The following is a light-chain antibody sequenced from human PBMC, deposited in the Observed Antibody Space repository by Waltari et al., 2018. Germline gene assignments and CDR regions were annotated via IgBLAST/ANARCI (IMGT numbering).Light chain of an antibody. CDR1: QGISSY. CDR2: AAS. Sequence: AIRITQSPSSFSASTGDRVTITCRASQGISSYLAWYQQKPGKAPKVLIYAASTLQSGVPSRFSGSGSGTDFTLTISCLQSEDFAIYYCQQYYSYPLTFGGGTRVEIK. V-gene: IGKV1-8*01. J-gene: IGKJ4*01. CDR3: QQYYSYPLT.